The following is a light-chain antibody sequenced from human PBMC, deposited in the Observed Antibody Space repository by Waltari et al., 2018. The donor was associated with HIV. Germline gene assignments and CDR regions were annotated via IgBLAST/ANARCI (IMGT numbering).Light chain of an antibody. CDR1: SSN. CDR2: RNN. V-gene: IGLV1-47*01. CDR3: AAWGDNLSGPVL. Sequence: QSVLTQPPSASGTPGPRVTIPCSGSSSNVHWYQKFPGTAPKLLIYRNNQRPSGVPDRFSGSKSGTSASLAISGLRSEDEADYYCAAWGDNLSGPVLFGGGTKLTVL. J-gene: IGLJ2*01.